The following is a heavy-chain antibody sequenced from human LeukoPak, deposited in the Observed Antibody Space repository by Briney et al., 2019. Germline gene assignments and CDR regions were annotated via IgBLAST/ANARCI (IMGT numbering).Heavy chain of an antibody. V-gene: IGHV3-49*04. D-gene: IGHD3-22*01. CDR2: IRRKAHGGTT. CDR1: GFTFGDYA. Sequence: SGGSLRLSCTTSGFTFGDYAMSWVRQAPGKGLEWVSFIRRKAHGGTTEYAASVKGRFSSSRDDSKSLAYLQMNSLKTEDTAVYFCTRVTYYYDNSGYFHFDSWGQGSLVTVSS. J-gene: IGHJ4*02. CDR3: TRVTYYYDNSGYFHFDS.